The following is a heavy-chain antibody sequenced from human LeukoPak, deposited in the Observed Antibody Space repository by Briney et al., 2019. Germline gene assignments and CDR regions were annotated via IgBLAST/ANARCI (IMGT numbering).Heavy chain of an antibody. CDR2: INYSGSN. CDR1: GGSISSYY. D-gene: IGHD3-22*01. V-gene: IGHV4-59*12. Sequence: SETLSLTCTVSGGSISSYYWSWIRQPPGKGPEWVGYINYSGSNNYNPSLKSRVTISVDTSKNQFSLKLSSVTAADTAVYYCARDRSVYYDSSGYSRTTYYYYYGMDVWGQGTTVTVSS. J-gene: IGHJ6*02. CDR3: ARDRSVYYDSSGYSRTTYYYYYGMDV.